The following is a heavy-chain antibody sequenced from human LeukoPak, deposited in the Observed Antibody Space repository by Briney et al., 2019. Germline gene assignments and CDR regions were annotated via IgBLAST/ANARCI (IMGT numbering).Heavy chain of an antibody. D-gene: IGHD3-22*01. J-gene: IGHJ4*02. CDR2: IKQDGSES. CDR1: GFTLSIYW. V-gene: IGHV3-7*01. CDR3: ARDPRAGDYYDSSGPNEDY. Sequence: GGSLRLSCAASGFTLSIYWMSWVRQAPGKGLEWAANIKQDGSESHYVDSVKGRFTISRDNAKNSVSLQMNSLRAEDTAVYYCARDPRAGDYYDSSGPNEDYWGQGTLVTVSS.